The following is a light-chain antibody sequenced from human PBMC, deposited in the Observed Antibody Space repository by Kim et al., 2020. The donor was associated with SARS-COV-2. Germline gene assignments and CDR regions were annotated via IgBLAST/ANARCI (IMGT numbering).Light chain of an antibody. Sequence: QSVLTQPASVSGSPGQSITISCTGTSSDVGAYNYVSWYQHHPGKAPKLVIYEVNNRPSGVSNRFSGSKSGNTASLTISGLQAEDEADYYCNSYTKSATLVFGGGTKVTVL. CDR1: SSDVGAYNY. CDR2: EVN. V-gene: IGLV2-14*01. J-gene: IGLJ3*02. CDR3: NSYTKSATLV.